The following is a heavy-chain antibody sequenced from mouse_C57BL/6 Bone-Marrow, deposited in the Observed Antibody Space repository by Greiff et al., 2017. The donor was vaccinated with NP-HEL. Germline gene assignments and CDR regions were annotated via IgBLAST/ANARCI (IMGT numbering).Heavy chain of an antibody. V-gene: IGHV5-17*01. J-gene: IGHJ4*01. Sequence: EVQGVESGGGLVKPGGSLKLSCAASGFTFSDYGMHWVRQAPEKGLEWVAYISSGSSTIYYADPVKGRFTISRDNAKNTLFLQMTSLRSEKTAMYYCARGGYDAMDYWGQGTSVTVSS. CDR1: GFTFSDYG. CDR2: ISSGSSTI. CDR3: ARGGYDAMDY.